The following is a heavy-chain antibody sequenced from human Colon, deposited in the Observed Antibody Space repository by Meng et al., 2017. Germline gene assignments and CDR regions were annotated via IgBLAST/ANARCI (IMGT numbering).Heavy chain of an antibody. CDR3: VRHGGSGDY. CDR2: INPDGTSE. J-gene: IGHJ4*02. D-gene: IGHD3-10*01. CDR1: GFIFSGYW. Sequence: GGSLRLSCAASGFIFSGYWMNWIRQAPGKGLEWVANINPDGTSELYVDSVKDRYTISRDNSKNSLDLQLNSLGVEDTAIYYCVRHGGSGDYWGQGTQVTVSS. V-gene: IGHV3-7*01.